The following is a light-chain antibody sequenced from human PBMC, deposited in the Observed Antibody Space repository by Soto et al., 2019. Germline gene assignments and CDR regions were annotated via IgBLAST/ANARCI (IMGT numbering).Light chain of an antibody. CDR2: GAS. CDR1: QSVSNNY. J-gene: IGKJ1*01. CDR3: QHDGCSGT. Sequence: EHVLTPSPGTLSLSPGERATLSCRASQSVSNNYLAWYQQNPGQAHRLLIYGASNRDTGIPDRYSGSWSGAYITLTSSLQDPEFSAVYYYQHDGCSGTFGQGTKVDIK. V-gene: IGKV3-20*01.